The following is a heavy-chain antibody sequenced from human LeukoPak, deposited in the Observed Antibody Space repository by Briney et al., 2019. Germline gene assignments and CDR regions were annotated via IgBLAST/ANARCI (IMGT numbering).Heavy chain of an antibody. J-gene: IGHJ4*02. CDR2: VRTSGTT. V-gene: IGHV4-61*02. Sequence: SETLSLTCTASGVSISSDDYYWTWMPQPAGKGLEWIGRVRTSGTTDFNPSLKSRVIISLDTSKNQFSLKQTPVAAADTTQYYCARGFTFGHGAMFDYWGQGTLVTVSP. CDR3: ARGFTFGHGAMFDY. CDR1: GVSISSDDYY. D-gene: IGHD4-17*01.